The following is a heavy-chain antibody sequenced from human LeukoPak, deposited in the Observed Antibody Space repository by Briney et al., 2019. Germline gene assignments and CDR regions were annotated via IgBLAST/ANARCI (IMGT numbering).Heavy chain of an antibody. J-gene: IGHJ4*02. CDR1: GYTFNNYD. Sequence: GASVKVSCKASGYTFNNYDINWVRQAAGRGLEWMGWMNPNSGNTGYAQKFQGRVTMTRNTSISTAYMGLSSLISEDTAVYYCASKKGRYGSLIFDSWGQGTLVTVSS. D-gene: IGHD3-10*01. V-gene: IGHV1-8*01. CDR2: MNPNSGNT. CDR3: ASKKGRYGSLIFDS.